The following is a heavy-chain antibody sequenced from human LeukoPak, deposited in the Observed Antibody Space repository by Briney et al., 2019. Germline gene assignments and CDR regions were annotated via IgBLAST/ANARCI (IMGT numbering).Heavy chain of an antibody. V-gene: IGHV1-2*02. CDR1: GGTFSSYA. D-gene: IGHD3-22*01. CDR3: ATDKGDYYDNSNSPYAAFDI. J-gene: IGHJ3*02. Sequence: GASVKVSCKASGGTFSSYAISWVRQAPGQGLEWMGWIRPHGGGTKFAQNFQGRVTMTRDTSINTVYMELSGLRSDDTAVYYCATDKGDYYDNSNSPYAAFDIWGQGTIVTVSS. CDR2: IRPHGGGT.